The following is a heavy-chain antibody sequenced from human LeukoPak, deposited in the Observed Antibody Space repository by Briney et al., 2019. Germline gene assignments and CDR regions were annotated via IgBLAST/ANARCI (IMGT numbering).Heavy chain of an antibody. V-gene: IGHV4-39*07. Sequence: SETLSLTCPVSGGSVSGTNYYWAWIRQPPEKGLEWIGTIYYSGSTYYNVSLKSRVAISVDTSKNQFSLNLSSVTAADTAVYFCARIRPGLVEPYYFDYWGQGTLLTVSS. CDR2: IYYSGST. J-gene: IGHJ4*02. CDR3: ARIRPGLVEPYYFDY. CDR1: GGSVSGTNYY. D-gene: IGHD2-8*02.